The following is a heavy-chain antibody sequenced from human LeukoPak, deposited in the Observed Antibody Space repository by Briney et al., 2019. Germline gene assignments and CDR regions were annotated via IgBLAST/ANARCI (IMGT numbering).Heavy chain of an antibody. D-gene: IGHD3-3*01. CDR2: INHSGST. CDR1: GGSFSGYY. Sequence: SETLSLTCAVYGGSFSGYYWSWIRQPPGKGLEWIGEINHSGSTNYNPSLKSRVTISVDTSKNQFSLKLSSVTAADTAVYYCARGSSYDFWSGPMGYYMDVWGKGTTVTVSS. J-gene: IGHJ6*03. CDR3: ARGSSYDFWSGPMGYYMDV. V-gene: IGHV4-34*01.